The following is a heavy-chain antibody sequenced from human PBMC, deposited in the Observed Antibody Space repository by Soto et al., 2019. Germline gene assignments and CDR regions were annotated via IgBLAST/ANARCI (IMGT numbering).Heavy chain of an antibody. J-gene: IGHJ4*02. V-gene: IGHV3-23*01. CDR1: GFPFGYNA. CDR2: ISDSGATT. CDR3: AKEDTSSGSLDY. D-gene: IGHD6-19*01. Sequence: GESLRLSCAASGFPFGYNAMSWVRQAPGKGLEWVSGISDSGATTYYADSVRGRFTISRDNSKNTLYLQMKSLRAEDSASYYCAKEDTSSGSLDYWGQGALVTVSS.